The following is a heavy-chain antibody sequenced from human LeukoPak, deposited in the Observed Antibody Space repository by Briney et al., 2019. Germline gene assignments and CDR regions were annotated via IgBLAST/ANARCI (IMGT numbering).Heavy chain of an antibody. V-gene: IGHV4-34*01. D-gene: IGHD3-22*01. Sequence: SETLSLTCAVYGGSFSGYYWSWIRQPPGKGLEWIGEINHSGSTNYNPSLKSRVTISVDTSKNQFSLKLSSVTAADTAVYYCARHTNYYDSSGYYQEYYFDYWGQGTLVTVSS. CDR2: INHSGST. J-gene: IGHJ4*02. CDR1: GGSFSGYY. CDR3: ARHTNYYDSSGYYQEYYFDY.